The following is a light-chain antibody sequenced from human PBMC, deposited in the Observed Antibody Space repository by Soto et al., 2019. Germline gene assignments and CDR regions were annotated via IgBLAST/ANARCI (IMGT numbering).Light chain of an antibody. J-gene: IGLJ1*01. Sequence: QSALTQPASVSASPGQSITISCTGTSSDVGGYNYVSWYQQHPGKAPKLMIYDVSNRPSGVSDRFSGSNSGNTASLTISGLQAEDEADYYCSSYTSSSTHGFGTGTKLTVL. CDR2: DVS. V-gene: IGLV2-14*01. CDR3: SSYTSSSTHG. CDR1: SSDVGGYNY.